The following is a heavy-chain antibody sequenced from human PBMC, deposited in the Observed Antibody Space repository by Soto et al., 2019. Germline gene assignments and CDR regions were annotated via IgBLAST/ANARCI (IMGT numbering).Heavy chain of an antibody. CDR1: GFTFRSYS. D-gene: IGHD2-21*01. CDR2: ITVNSKTI. V-gene: IGHV3-48*01. Sequence: EVQLVESGGAVVQPGGSLRLSCEVSGFTFRSYSMNWVRQTPGKGLEWVSYITVNSKTIYYADSVKGRFTISRDDAKNSVYLQMNSLRAEDTAVYYCARAGYWGDFDYWGQGTPVTVSS. J-gene: IGHJ4*02. CDR3: ARAGYWGDFDY.